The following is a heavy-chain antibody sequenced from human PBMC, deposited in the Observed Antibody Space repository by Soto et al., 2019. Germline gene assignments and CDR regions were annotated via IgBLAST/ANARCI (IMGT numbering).Heavy chain of an antibody. CDR1: GDSVSSNSAA. CDR3: ARTGDTAHDYYYYYGMDV. V-gene: IGHV6-1*01. CDR2: TYYRSKWYN. D-gene: IGHD5-18*01. J-gene: IGHJ6*02. Sequence: SQTLSLTCAISGDSVSSNSAAWNWIRQSPSRGLEWLGRTYYRSKWYNDYAVSVKSRITINPDTSKNQFSLQLNPVTPEDTAVYYCARTGDTAHDYYYYYGMDVWGQGTTVTVSS.